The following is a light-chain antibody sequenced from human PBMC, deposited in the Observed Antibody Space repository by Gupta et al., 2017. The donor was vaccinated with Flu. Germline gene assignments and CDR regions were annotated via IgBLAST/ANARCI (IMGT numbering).Light chain of an antibody. CDR1: QSVSNN. J-gene: IGKJ3*01. Sequence: EVVTAQSPGTLSVSPGERATLSCRASQSVSNNLAWYQHKPGQAPRLLIYGASTRADGVPARFSGGGSGTEFTLTITSLQSEDFAVYYCQQYNKWPRSFGPGTKVDIK. V-gene: IGKV3-15*01. CDR3: QQYNKWPRS. CDR2: GAS.